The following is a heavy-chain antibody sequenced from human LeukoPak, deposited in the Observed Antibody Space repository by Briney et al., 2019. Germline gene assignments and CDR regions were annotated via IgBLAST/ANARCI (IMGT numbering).Heavy chain of an antibody. Sequence: SETLSLTCTIFGGSITTYHWSWIRQPPGKGLEWIGYISYTGSTIYSPSLKSRVTISVDTSKNQFSLQLTSVTAADTAVYYCARDDYRGVTNFDPWGQGTLVTVSS. D-gene: IGHD3-10*01. CDR3: ARDDYRGVTNFDP. V-gene: IGHV4-59*01. J-gene: IGHJ5*02. CDR2: ISYTGST. CDR1: GGSITTYH.